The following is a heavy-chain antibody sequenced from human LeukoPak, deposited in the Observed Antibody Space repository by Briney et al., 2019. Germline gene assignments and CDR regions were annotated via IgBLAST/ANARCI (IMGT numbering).Heavy chain of an antibody. CDR3: ARGRLYCSGYSCTYSGVDV. J-gene: IGHJ6*02. Sequence: GASVKVSCKASGYTFSNYGVSWVRQAPGQGLEWMGWISAYNGDTNYARKFQGRVTMTTHTSTSAAYVEVRSLKSDDTAVYYCARGRLYCSGYSCTYSGVDVWGQGTTVSVSS. CDR2: ISAYNGDT. V-gene: IGHV1-18*01. CDR1: GYTFSNYG. D-gene: IGHD2-15*01.